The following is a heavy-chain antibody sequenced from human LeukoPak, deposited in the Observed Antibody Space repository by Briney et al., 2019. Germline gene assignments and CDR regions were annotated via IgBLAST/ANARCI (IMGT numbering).Heavy chain of an antibody. CDR1: GFTFSDYA. Sequence: PGGSLRLSCAASGFTFSDYAMGWVRQAPGKGLEWVSIISGGGGTTFYADSVKGRFTIFRDNSKNTLYLQMNSLRAEDTAVYYCAKETSSGNFVTIDCWGQGALVTVSS. J-gene: IGHJ4*02. V-gene: IGHV3-23*01. CDR3: AKETSSGNFVTIDC. CDR2: ISGGGGTT. D-gene: IGHD1-26*01.